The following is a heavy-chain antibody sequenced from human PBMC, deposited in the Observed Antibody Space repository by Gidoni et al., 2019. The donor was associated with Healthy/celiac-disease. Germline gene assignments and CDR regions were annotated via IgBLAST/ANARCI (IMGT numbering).Heavy chain of an antibody. V-gene: IGHV1-18*04. CDR1: VYTFTSYG. Sequence: QVQLVQSGAEVKKPGASVKVSCTASVYTFTSYGIIRVGQAPRQGLEWLGWIGAYKGNTNYEQKLQGRVTMTTDTSTSTAYMELRSLRSDDTAVYYCARIDDFWSGYYAYWGQGTLVTVSS. CDR2: IGAYKGNT. CDR3: ARIDDFWSGYYAY. J-gene: IGHJ4*02. D-gene: IGHD3-3*01.